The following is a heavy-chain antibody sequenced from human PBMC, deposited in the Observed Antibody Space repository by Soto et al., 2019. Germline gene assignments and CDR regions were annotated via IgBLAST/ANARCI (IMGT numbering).Heavy chain of an antibody. CDR2: IYNSGLI. Sequence: PSETLSLTCTFSVATVSSGGYYWSWIRQHPEKGLEWTGYIYNSGLISYNPSLKSRIVVSRDTSRNQLSLKVTSVTAADTAVYFCARSRRGEVATFDLWGQGTPVNVSS. CDR1: VATVSSGGYY. J-gene: IGHJ4*02. CDR3: ARSRRGEVATFDL. V-gene: IGHV4-31*03. D-gene: IGHD2-15*01.